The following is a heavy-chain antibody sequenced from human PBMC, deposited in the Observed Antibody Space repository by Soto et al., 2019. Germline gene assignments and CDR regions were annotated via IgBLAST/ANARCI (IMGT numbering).Heavy chain of an antibody. CDR2: MNPNSGNT. J-gene: IGHJ4*02. V-gene: IGHV1-8*01. CDR1: GYTCTSYD. Sequence: QVQLVQSGAEVNKPGASVKVSCKASGYTCTSYDINWVRQATGQGLEWMGWMNPNSGNTGYAQKFQGRLTMIRNTSISTAYMELSSPRSEDPAVYSCARGPQDILDHWSQGTLVHVSS. D-gene: IGHD2-15*01. CDR3: ARGPQDILDH.